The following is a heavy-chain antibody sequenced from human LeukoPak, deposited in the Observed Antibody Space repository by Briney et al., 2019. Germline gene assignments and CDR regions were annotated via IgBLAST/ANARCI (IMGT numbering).Heavy chain of an antibody. CDR2: INHSGST. CDR1: GGSFSGYY. Sequence: PSETLSLTCAVYGGSFSGYYWSWIRQPPGKGLEWIGEINHSGSTNYNPSLKSRVTISVDTSKNQFSLKLSSVTAADTAVYYCARWEITMVRGAFDIWGQGTMVTVSS. J-gene: IGHJ3*02. D-gene: IGHD3-10*01. CDR3: ARWEITMVRGAFDI. V-gene: IGHV4-34*09.